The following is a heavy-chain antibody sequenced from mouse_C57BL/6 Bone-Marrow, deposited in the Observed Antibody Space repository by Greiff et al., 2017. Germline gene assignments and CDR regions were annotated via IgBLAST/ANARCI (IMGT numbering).Heavy chain of an antibody. J-gene: IGHJ3*01. CDR1: GYTFTDYY. CDR3: ARGDGPFAY. Sequence: EVQLQQSGPVLVKPGASVKMSCKASGYTFTDYYMNWVKQSHGKSLEWIGVINPYNGGTSYNQKFKGKATLTVDKSSSTAYMELNSLTAEDSAVYYCARGDGPFAYWGQGTLVTVSA. V-gene: IGHV1-19*01. CDR2: INPYNGGT. D-gene: IGHD2-3*01.